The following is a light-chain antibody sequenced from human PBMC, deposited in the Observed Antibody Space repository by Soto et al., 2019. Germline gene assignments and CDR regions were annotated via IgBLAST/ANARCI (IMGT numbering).Light chain of an antibody. CDR3: QQYKSFPYS. Sequence: DIQMTQSPSTLSASVGDRVTITCRASQSFTPWLAWYQQKPGRAPKLLIYATSSLETGVPSRFSGSGSGAEFTLTISSLQPDDFATYYCQQYKSFPYSFGRGTKLEIK. J-gene: IGKJ2*01. CDR1: QSFTPW. V-gene: IGKV1-5*03. CDR2: ATS.